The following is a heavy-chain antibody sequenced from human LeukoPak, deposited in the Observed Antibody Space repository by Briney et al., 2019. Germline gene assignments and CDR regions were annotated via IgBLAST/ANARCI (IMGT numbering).Heavy chain of an antibody. J-gene: IGHJ6*02. CDR3: ARGPDSSGWYGHYYYYGMDV. V-gene: IGHV1-18*01. CDR2: ISAYNGNT. CDR1: GYTFTSYG. D-gene: IGHD6-19*01. Sequence: ASVKVSCKASGYTFTSYGISWVRQAPGQGLEWMGWISAYNGNTNYAQKLQGRVTMTTDTSTSTAYMELRSLRSDDTAVYYCARGPDSSGWYGHYYYYGMDVWGQGTTVTVSS.